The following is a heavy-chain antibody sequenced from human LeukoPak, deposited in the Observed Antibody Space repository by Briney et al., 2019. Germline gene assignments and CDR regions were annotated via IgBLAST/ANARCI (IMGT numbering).Heavy chain of an antibody. CDR3: ARASTVTWRGVNWFDP. J-gene: IGHJ5*02. D-gene: IGHD4-11*01. V-gene: IGHV5-51*01. CDR2: IYPGDSDT. CDR1: GYSFTSYW. Sequence: GESLKISCKGSGYSFTSYWIGWVRQMPGKGLEWMGIIYPGDSDTRYSPSFQGQVTISADKSISTAYLQWSSLKASDTAMYYCARASTVTWRGVNWFDPWGQGTLVTVSS.